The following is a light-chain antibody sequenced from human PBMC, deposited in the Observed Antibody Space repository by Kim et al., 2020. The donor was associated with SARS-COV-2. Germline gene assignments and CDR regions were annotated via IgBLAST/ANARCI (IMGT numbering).Light chain of an antibody. J-gene: IGKJ5*01. CDR2: GAS. CDR3: QQAVPSSAT. V-gene: IGKV3-20*01. Sequence: SPVERATTACPASQTIISDSSAWYQHQPGQPPRLLVYGASSRATGIPVRFSGSGSGTDFTLTISRLEPEDFAVYYCQQAVPSSATFGQGTRLEIK. CDR1: QTIISDS.